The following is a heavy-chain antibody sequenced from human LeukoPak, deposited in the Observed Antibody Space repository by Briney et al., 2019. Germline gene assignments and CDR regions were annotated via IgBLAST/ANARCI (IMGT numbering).Heavy chain of an antibody. J-gene: IGHJ4*02. CDR1: GFTFSSYS. V-gene: IGHV3-21*01. D-gene: IGHD3-22*01. CDR3: VRVRYDSSGFYSIFDY. Sequence: GGSLRLSCAASGFTFSSYSMNWVRQAPGKGLEWVSSITRSSIYIYYADSLKGRFTISRDNAKNSLYLQMNSLRAEDTAVYYCVRVRYDSSGFYSIFDYWGQGTLVTVSS. CDR2: ITRSSIYI.